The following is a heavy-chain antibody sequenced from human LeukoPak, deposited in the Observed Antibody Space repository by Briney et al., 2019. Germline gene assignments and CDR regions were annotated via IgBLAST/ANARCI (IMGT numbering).Heavy chain of an antibody. J-gene: IGHJ4*02. V-gene: IGHV3-23*01. D-gene: IGHD6-13*01. CDR2: ISGSGGST. CDR1: GFTFSSYA. CDR3: TRSSSWYYFDY. Sequence: AGGSLRLSCAASGFTFSSYAMSWVRQAPGKGLEWVSAISGSGGSTYYADSVKGRFTISRDNSKNTLYLQMNSLRAEDTAVYYCTRSSSWYYFDYWGQGTLVTVSS.